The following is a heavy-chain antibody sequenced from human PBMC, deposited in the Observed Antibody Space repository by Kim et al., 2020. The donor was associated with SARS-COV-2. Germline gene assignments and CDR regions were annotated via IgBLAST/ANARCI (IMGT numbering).Heavy chain of an antibody. Sequence: YAGPAEGRITITRENSKTTVYLEMNSLRAEDTAVYYCAREDIVVVPAIDYWGQGTLVTVSS. D-gene: IGHD2-2*01. V-gene: IGHV3-33*01. CDR3: AREDIVVVPAIDY. J-gene: IGHJ4*02.